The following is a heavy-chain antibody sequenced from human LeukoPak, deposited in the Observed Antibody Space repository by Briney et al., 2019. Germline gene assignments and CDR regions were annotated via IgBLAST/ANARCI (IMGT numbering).Heavy chain of an antibody. CDR2: FDPEDGET. V-gene: IGHV1-24*01. J-gene: IGHJ4*02. CDR1: GYTLTELS. CDR3: ALGKESTVTTPFDY. D-gene: IGHD4-17*01. Sequence: ASVKVSCKVSGYTLTELSMHWVRQAPGKGLEWMGGFDPEDGETIYAQKFQGRVTMTEDTFTDTAYMELSSLRSEDTAVYYCALGKESTVTTPFDYWGQGTLVTVSS.